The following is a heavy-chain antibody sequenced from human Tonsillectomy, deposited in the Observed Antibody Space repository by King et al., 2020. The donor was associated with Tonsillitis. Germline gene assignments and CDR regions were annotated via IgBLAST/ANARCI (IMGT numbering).Heavy chain of an antibody. J-gene: IGHJ4*02. CDR1: GFTFSSYN. CDR3: VIGRSAGYYGILDY. V-gene: IGHV3-48*01. Sequence: VQLVESGGGLAQPGGSLRLSCAASGFTFSSYNMNWVRQAPGKGLEWVSYISASSATIDYHDSVKGRFAISRDKARNSLYLQMDSLRAADTAVYYCVIGRSAGYYGILDYWGQGMQVDVSS. D-gene: IGHD3-9*01. CDR2: ISASSATI.